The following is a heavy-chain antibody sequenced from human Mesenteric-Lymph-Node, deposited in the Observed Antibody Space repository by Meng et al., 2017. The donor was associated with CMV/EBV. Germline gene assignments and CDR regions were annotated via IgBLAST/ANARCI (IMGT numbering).Heavy chain of an antibody. CDR2: INSDGSST. J-gene: IGHJ4*02. D-gene: IGHD6-13*01. Sequence: LSLTCAASGFTFSSYWMHWVRQAPGKGLVWVSRINSDGSSTSYADSVKGRFTISRDNAKNSLYLQMNSLRAEDTAVYYCARGAAAAADYWGQGTLVTVSS. V-gene: IGHV3-74*01. CDR3: ARGAAAAADY. CDR1: GFTFSSYW.